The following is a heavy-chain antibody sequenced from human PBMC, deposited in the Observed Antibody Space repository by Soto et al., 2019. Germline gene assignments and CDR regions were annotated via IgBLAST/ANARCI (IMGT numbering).Heavy chain of an antibody. CDR3: ARGNHRWLQLWYFEL. V-gene: IGHV1-69*12. CDR1: GGTFSNYP. J-gene: IGHJ2*01. CDR2: IIPIFGTV. D-gene: IGHD5-12*01. Sequence: QVQLVQSGAEVKKPGSSVKVSCKASGGTFSNYPISWVRQAPGQGLEWMGGIIPIFGTVNYAQKFQARVTITEDESKSTGDMELSSLRSADTAVYYCARGNHRWLQLWYFELWGRGTLVTVSS.